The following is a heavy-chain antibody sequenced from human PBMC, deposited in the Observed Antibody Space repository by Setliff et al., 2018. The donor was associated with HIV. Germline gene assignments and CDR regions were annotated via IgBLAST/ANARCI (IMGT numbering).Heavy chain of an antibody. V-gene: IGHV3-23*01. J-gene: IGHJ1*01. CDR3: AKRDYEDSTSYAPFFQY. Sequence: GGSLRLSCTASGFTFSSYAMSWVRQAPGKGLEWVSGITGSGDDTYYADNVEGRFIISRDNSQNTLYLQMNSLTAEDTAIYYCAKRDYEDSTSYAPFFQYWGQGTLVTVSS. D-gene: IGHD3-22*01. CDR1: GFTFSSYA. CDR2: ITGSGDDT.